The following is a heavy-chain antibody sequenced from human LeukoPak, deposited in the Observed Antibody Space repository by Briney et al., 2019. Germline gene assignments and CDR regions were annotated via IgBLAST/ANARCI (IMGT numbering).Heavy chain of an antibody. CDR2: IYHSGST. J-gene: IGHJ4*02. Sequence: PSGTLSLTCAVSGGSISSSNWWSWVRQPPGKGLEWIGEIYHSGSTNYNPSLKSRVTISVDKSKNQFSLKLSSVTAADTAVYYCARATWFGEPAPYFDYWGQGTLVTVSS. D-gene: IGHD3-10*01. CDR1: GGSISSSNW. V-gene: IGHV4-4*02. CDR3: ARATWFGEPAPYFDY.